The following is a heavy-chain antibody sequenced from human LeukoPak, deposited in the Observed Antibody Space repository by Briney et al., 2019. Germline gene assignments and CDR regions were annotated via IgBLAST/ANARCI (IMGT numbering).Heavy chain of an antibody. D-gene: IGHD3-16*01. CDR3: ARRGNYDNLWGNSLNN. Sequence: ASVKVSCKASGYTFTVYYIHWVRQVPGQGLEWMGWINPNSGGTNYAQKFQGRVTMTRDASISTAYMEMSRLRSDDTAIYYCARRGNYDNLWGNSLNNWGQGTLVTVSS. CDR1: GYTFTVYY. V-gene: IGHV1-2*02. CDR2: INPNSGGT. J-gene: IGHJ4*02.